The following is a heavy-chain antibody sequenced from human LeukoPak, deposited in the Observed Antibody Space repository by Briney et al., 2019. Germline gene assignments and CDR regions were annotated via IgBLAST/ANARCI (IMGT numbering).Heavy chain of an antibody. CDR3: ARGGGSGDGAFDI. Sequence: SETLSLTCAVYGGSFSGYYWSWIRQPPGKGLEWIGEINHSGSTNYNPSLKSRVTISVDTSKNQFSLKLSSVTAADTAVYYCARGGGSGDGAFDIWGQGTMVTVSS. D-gene: IGHD2-21*02. CDR2: INHSGST. J-gene: IGHJ3*02. V-gene: IGHV4-34*01. CDR1: GGSFSGYY.